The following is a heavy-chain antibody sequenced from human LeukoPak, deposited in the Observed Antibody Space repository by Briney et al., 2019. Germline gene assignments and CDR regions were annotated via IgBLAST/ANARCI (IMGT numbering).Heavy chain of an antibody. CDR2: IKQDGSEK. J-gene: IGHJ4*02. CDR1: GFTFSSYW. V-gene: IGHV3-7*01. D-gene: IGHD6-19*01. Sequence: GGSLRLSCAASGFTFSSYWMSWVRQAPGKGLEWVANIKQDGSEKYYVDSVKGRFTISRDNAKNSLYLQMNSLRAEDTAVYYCARDTGSSGWYGTYYFDYWGQGTLVTVSS. CDR3: ARDTGSSGWYGTYYFDY.